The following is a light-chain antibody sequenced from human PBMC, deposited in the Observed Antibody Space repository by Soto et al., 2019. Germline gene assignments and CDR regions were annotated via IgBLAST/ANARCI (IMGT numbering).Light chain of an antibody. Sequence: QSVLTQPPSVSGAPGQRVTISCTGSSSNIGAGYDVHWYQQLPGRAPKLLIYANSNRPSEFPERFSGSRSGTSASLAITGFQAEDEADYSCQSYDNSLGGFYVFGTGSKVTVL. CDR3: QSYDNSLGGFYV. V-gene: IGLV1-40*01. CDR1: SSNIGAGYD. CDR2: ANS. J-gene: IGLJ1*01.